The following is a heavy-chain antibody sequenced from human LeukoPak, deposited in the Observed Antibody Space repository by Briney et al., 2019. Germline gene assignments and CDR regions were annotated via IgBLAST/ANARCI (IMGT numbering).Heavy chain of an antibody. Sequence: GGSLRLSCAASGFTFSSYSMNWVRQAPGKGLEWVSCISSSSSYIYYADSVKGRFTISRDIAKNSLYLQMNSLRAEDTAVYYCARAHNWNYGTFDYWGQGTLVTVSS. CDR1: GFTFSSYS. D-gene: IGHD1-7*01. CDR2: ISSSSSYI. V-gene: IGHV3-21*01. J-gene: IGHJ4*02. CDR3: ARAHNWNYGTFDY.